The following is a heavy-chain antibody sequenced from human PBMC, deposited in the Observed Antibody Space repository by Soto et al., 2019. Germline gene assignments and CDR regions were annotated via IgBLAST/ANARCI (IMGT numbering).Heavy chain of an antibody. CDR1: GFPFRSYS. J-gene: IGHJ6*02. D-gene: IGHD2-15*01. V-gene: IGHV3-21*01. CDR3: ARDLKDCSGGSCYSGGYYYYYGMDV. Sequence: PGGSLRLSCAASGFPFRSYSMNWVRQAPGKGLEWVSSISSSSSYIYYADSVKGRFTISRDNAKNSLYLQMNSLRAEDTAVYYCARDLKDCSGGSCYSGGYYYYYGMDVWGQGTTVTVSS. CDR2: ISSSSSYI.